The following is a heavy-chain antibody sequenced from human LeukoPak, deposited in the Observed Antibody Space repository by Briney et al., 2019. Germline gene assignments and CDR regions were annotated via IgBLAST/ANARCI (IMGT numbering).Heavy chain of an antibody. CDR1: GYTFTGYY. D-gene: IGHD3-22*01. V-gene: IGHV1-69*05. J-gene: IGHJ4*02. CDR3: ARGTPMYYYDSSGYSYYFDY. CDR2: IIPIFGTA. Sequence: SVKVSCKASGYTFTGYYMHWVRQAPGQGLEWMGGIIPIFGTANYAQKFQGRVTITTDESTSTAYMELSSLRSEDTAVYYCARGTPMYYYDSSGYSYYFDYWGQGTLVTVSS.